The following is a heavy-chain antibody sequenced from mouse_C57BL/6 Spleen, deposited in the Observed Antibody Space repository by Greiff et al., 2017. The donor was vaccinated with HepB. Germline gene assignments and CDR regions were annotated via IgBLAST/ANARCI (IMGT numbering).Heavy chain of an antibody. D-gene: IGHD1-1*01. CDR1: GYSITSGYY. J-gene: IGHJ4*01. Sequence: EVKLMESGPGLVKPSQSLSLTCSVTGYSITSGYYWNWIRQLPGNKQEWRGYISYDGSNNYNPTIKNRTPLTRDTSKNQFFLKLNSVTTEDTAVYYCARRVLRDYAMDYWGQGTSVTVSS. CDR3: ARRVLRDYAMDY. V-gene: IGHV3-6*01. CDR2: ISYDGSN.